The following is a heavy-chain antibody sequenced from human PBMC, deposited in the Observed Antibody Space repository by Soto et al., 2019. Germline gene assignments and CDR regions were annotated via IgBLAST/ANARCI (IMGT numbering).Heavy chain of an antibody. D-gene: IGHD7-27*01. CDR2: ISYDGSNK. V-gene: IGHV3-30-3*01. J-gene: IGHJ4*02. Sequence: GGSLRLSCAASGFTFSSYAMHWVRQAPGKGLEWVAVISYDGSNKYYADSVKGRFTISRDNSKNTLYLQMNSLRAEDTAVYYCARDLGRFFDYWGQGTLVTVSS. CDR3: ARDLGRFFDY. CDR1: GFTFSSYA.